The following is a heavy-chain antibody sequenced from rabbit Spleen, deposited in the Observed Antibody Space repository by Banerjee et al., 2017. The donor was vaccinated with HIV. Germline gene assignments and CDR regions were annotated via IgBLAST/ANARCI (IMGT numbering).Heavy chain of an antibody. V-gene: IGHV1S45*01. D-gene: IGHD1-1*01. CDR3: ARGLGGYCHAFDP. J-gene: IGHJ2*01. CDR1: GFSFSSDYW. CDR2: IDACDSDYS. Sequence: QEQLVESGGGLVQPEGSLTLTCTASGFSFSSDYWIWWVRQAPGKGLEWIAYIDACDSDYSAYASGAKGRFTISKTSTTVTLQMTSLTVADTATYFCARGLGGYCHAFDPCGPGTLVTVS.